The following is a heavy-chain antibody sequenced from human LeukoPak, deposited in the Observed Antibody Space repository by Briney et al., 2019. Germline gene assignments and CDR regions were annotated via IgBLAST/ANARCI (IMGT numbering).Heavy chain of an antibody. V-gene: IGHV3-23*01. D-gene: IGHD2-2*01. CDR3: ASSRNSAWHIFDY. J-gene: IGHJ4*02. CDR1: GFTFSTYA. CDR2: ISGSDDGT. Sequence: GGSLRLSCATSGFTFSTYAMSWVRQIPGKGLEWVSAISGSDDGTYYADSVKGRFTISRDNTKNTLFLQMNSLRAEDTAVYYCASSRNSAWHIFDYWGQGTLVTVSS.